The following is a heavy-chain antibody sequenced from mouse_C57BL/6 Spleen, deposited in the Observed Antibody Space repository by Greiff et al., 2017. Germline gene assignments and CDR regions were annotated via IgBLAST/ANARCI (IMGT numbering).Heavy chain of an antibody. V-gene: IGHV1-82*01. D-gene: IGHD1-1*02. J-gene: IGHJ1*03. CDR1: GYAFSSSW. Sequence: VQLQESGPELVKPGASVKISCKASGYAFSSSWMNWVKQRPGKGLEWIGRIYPGDGDTNYNGKFKGKATLTADKSSSTAYMQLRSRTSEDSAVYFCARGGYGGGWYFDVWGTGTTVTVSS. CDR2: IYPGDGDT. CDR3: ARGGYGGGWYFDV.